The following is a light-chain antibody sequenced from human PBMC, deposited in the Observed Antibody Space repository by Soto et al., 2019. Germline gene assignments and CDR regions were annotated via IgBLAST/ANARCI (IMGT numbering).Light chain of an antibody. CDR3: LQDRSSPYI. CDR2: DAS. J-gene: IGKJ2*01. V-gene: IGKV1-6*01. CDR1: QGIGSD. Sequence: AIQMTQSPSSLSASAGDRVTIACRASQGIGSDLGWYQQKPGKAPKLLIYDASSLQSEVPSRFSGSGSGTVFPLTISSLQPKYLATYYFLQDRSSPYIFGRGTTLEIK.